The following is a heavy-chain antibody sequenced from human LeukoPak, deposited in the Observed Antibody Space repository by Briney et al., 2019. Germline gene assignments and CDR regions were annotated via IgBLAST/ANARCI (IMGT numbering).Heavy chain of an antibody. V-gene: IGHV3-30*18. Sequence: GGSLRLSCTASGFTFSSYGMHWVRQAPGKGLEWVAVISYDGSNKYYADSVKGRFTTSRDNSKNTLYLQMNSLRAEDTAVYYCAKDLGYCSGGSCYLYGMDVWGQGTTATVSS. CDR1: GFTFSSYG. CDR2: ISYDGSNK. D-gene: IGHD2-15*01. CDR3: AKDLGYCSGGSCYLYGMDV. J-gene: IGHJ6*02.